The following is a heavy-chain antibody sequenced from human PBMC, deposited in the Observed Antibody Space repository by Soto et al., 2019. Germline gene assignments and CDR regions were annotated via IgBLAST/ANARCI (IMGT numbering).Heavy chain of an antibody. D-gene: IGHD3-22*01. CDR3: GKEGAIAPWGSDYEK. Sequence: EVQLVESGGGLVQPGGSLRLPCAASGFTFSNYAMAWVRQAPGKGLEWVSVISGGGGSTYYADSVRGRFTISRDNSKNTLFLRMNRLTAGDTAVYHCGKEGAIAPWGSDYEKWGQGALVTFSS. V-gene: IGHV3-23*04. J-gene: IGHJ4*02. CDR1: GFTFSNYA. CDR2: ISGGGGST.